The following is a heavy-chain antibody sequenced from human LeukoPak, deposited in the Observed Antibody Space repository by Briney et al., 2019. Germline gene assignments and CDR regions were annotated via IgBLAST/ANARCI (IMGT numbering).Heavy chain of an antibody. CDR2: ISSSGNYI. V-gene: IGHV3-21*01. Sequence: GGSLRLSCAASGSTFSRYNMDWVRQAPGKGLEWVSFISSSGNYIYYADSVKGRFTISRDNAKNSLYLQMDSLRAEDTAVYYCARDVRTVTTSDFDYWGQGTLVTVSS. J-gene: IGHJ4*02. D-gene: IGHD4-17*01. CDR3: ARDVRTVTTSDFDY. CDR1: GSTFSRYN.